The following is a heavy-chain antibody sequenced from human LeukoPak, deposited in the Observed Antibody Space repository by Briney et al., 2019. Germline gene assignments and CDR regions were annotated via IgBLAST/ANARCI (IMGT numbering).Heavy chain of an antibody. CDR3: TRGPCGSTSCYFDY. CDR2: INPSGGST. J-gene: IGHJ4*02. Sequence: ASVKVSCKASGYTFTGYYMHWVRQAPGQGLEWMGWINPSGGSTSFAQKFQGRITMTMDTSTSTVFMELSSLRSEDTAVYYCTRGPCGSTSCYFDYWGQGTLVTVSS. CDR1: GYTFTGYY. V-gene: IGHV1-46*01. D-gene: IGHD2-2*01.